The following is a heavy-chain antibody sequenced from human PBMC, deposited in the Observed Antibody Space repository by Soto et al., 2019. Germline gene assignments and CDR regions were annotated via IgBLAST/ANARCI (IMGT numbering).Heavy chain of an antibody. CDR2: ISGSGDKT. Sequence: EVQLLESGGGLVQPGGSLRLSCVASGFAFSGYVMTWVRQAPGKGLDWLSSISGSGDKTFYADSVKGRFTISRDTSKNMLFLQTASLRAESTAVDYVAQSGGISAWYLWFDSWGQGTLVNGSA. D-gene: IGHD6-19*01. J-gene: IGHJ5*01. V-gene: IGHV3-23*01. CDR1: GFAFSGYV. CDR3: AQSGGISAWYLWFDS.